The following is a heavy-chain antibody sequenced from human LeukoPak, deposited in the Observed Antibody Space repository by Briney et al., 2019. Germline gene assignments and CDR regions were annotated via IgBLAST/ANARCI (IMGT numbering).Heavy chain of an antibody. Sequence: ASVKVSCKASGYTFTGYYMHWVRQAPGQGLEWMGWINPNSGGTNYAQKFQGRVTMTRDTSISTAYMELSRLRSDDTAVYYCARGPTRSPMWRNRVDPWGQGTLVTVSS. CDR1: GYTFTGYY. CDR2: INPNSGGT. J-gene: IGHJ5*02. CDR3: ARGPTRSPMWRNRVDP. D-gene: IGHD2-21*01. V-gene: IGHV1-2*02.